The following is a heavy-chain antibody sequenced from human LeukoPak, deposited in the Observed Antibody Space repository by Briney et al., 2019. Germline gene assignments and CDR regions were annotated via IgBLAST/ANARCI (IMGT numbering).Heavy chain of an antibody. CDR2: IYYSGST. V-gene: IGHV4-59*11. CDR1: GGSISSHY. J-gene: IGHJ6*03. D-gene: IGHD3-22*01. Sequence: SETLSLTCTVSGGSISSHYWSWIRQPPGKGLEWIGYIYYSGSTNYNPPLKSRVTISVDTSKNQFSLKLSSVTAADTAVYYCAKTELSSGYYYYYYYYMDVWGKGTTVTVSS. CDR3: AKTELSSGYYYYYYYYMDV.